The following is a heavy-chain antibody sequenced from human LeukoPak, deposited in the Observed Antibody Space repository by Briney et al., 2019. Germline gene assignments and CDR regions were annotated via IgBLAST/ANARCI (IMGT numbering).Heavy chain of an antibody. CDR2: ISSDGSNT. D-gene: IGHD6-19*01. Sequence: PGGSLRLSCAVSGFTFSSYWMDWVRQVPGKGLVWVSRISSDGSNTAYADSVKGRFTISRDNAKNTRYLQMSSLRAEDTAVYYCAKRGDGGAWYDYWGQGTLVIVSS. CDR3: AKRGDGGAWYDY. J-gene: IGHJ4*02. CDR1: GFTFSSYW. V-gene: IGHV3-74*01.